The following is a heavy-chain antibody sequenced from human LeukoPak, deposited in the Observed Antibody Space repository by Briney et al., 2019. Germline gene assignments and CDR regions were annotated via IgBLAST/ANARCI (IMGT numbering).Heavy chain of an antibody. CDR1: GGSFSGYY. CDR3: AIALIDY. CDR2: INHSGST. Sequence: PSETLSLTCAVYGGSFSGYYWSWIRQPPGKGLEWIGEINHSGSTNYNPSLKSRVTISVDTSKNQFSLKLSSVTAADTAVYYCAIALIDYWGQGTLVTVSS. J-gene: IGHJ4*02. V-gene: IGHV4-34*01.